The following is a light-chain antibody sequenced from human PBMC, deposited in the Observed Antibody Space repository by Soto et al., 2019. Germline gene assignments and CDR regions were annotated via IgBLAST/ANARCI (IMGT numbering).Light chain of an antibody. CDR2: TNN. CDR3: AAWDDSLHGPV. CDR1: SSNIGSNT. V-gene: IGLV1-44*01. J-gene: IGLJ2*01. Sequence: QSVLTQPPSASGTPGQRVTISCSGSSSNIGSNTVSWYQQLPGTAPKLLMYTNNQRPSGVPDRFSGSKSGTSASLAISGLQSEDEADYYCAAWDDSLHGPVFGGGTQLTVL.